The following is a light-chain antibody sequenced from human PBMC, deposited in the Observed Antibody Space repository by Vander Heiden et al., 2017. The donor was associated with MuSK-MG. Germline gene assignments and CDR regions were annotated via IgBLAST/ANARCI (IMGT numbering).Light chain of an antibody. J-gene: IGKJ1*01. Sequence: DIQMTQSPSSLSASVGDRVTITCRASQDISNSLAWYQQRPGKAPKLLLYAASTLEGGVPSRFSGSGSGTDYTLTISSLQPEDFATYYCQQDDNIPQTFGQGTKVEIK. CDR3: QQDDNIPQT. CDR1: QDISNS. CDR2: AAS. V-gene: IGKV1-NL1*01.